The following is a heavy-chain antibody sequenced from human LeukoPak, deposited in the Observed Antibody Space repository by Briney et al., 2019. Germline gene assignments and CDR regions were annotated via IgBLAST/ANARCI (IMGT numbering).Heavy chain of an antibody. V-gene: IGHV4-4*07. CDR1: GGSISSYY. Sequence: SETLSLTCTVSGGSISSYYWSWIRQPAGKGLEWIGRIYTSGSTNYNPSLKSRVTMSVDTSKNQFSLKLSSVTAADTAVYYCAREREDYGGLYYYYGMDVWGQGTTVTVSS. J-gene: IGHJ6*02. CDR2: IYTSGST. CDR3: AREREDYGGLYYYYGMDV. D-gene: IGHD4-23*01.